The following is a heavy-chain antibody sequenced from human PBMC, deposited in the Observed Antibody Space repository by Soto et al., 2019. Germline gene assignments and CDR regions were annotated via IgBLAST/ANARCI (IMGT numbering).Heavy chain of an antibody. J-gene: IGHJ5*02. D-gene: IGHD3-3*01. Sequence: SETLSLTCTVSGGSISSSSYYWGWIRQPPGKGLEWIGSIYYSGSTYYNPSLKSRVTISVDTSKNQFSLKLSSVTAADTAVYYCVRAITIFGAIIVTCFAPWGQGTLVTVSS. V-gene: IGHV4-39*01. CDR3: VRAITIFGAIIVTCFAP. CDR1: GGSISSSSYY. CDR2: IYYSGST.